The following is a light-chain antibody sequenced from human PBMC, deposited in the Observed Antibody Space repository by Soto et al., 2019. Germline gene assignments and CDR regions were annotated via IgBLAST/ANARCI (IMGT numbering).Light chain of an antibody. CDR2: WAS. V-gene: IGKV4-1*01. J-gene: IGKJ1*01. Sequence: DVVLTQSPDSLALSLGERATINCKSSQSVSYSSNNMNYLAWYQQKAGQPPKLLIYWASTRESGVPDRLGGSGSGTEFTLTISSLQAEDVAVYYFQQYYSTPWTIGQGTQVEIK. CDR1: QSVSYSSNNMNY. CDR3: QQYYSTPWT.